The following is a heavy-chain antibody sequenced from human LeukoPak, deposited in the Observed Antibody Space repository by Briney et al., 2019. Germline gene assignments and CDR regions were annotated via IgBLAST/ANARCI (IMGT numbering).Heavy chain of an antibody. CDR2: IYYSGST. D-gene: IGHD6-13*01. CDR1: GGSISSYY. Sequence: SETLSLTCTVSGGSISSYYWSWIRQPPGKGLEWIGYIYYSGSTNYNPSLKSRVTISVDTSKNQFSLKLSSVTAADTAVYYCAREGQQLNAFDIWGQGTVVTVSS. J-gene: IGHJ3*02. V-gene: IGHV4-59*01. CDR3: AREGQQLNAFDI.